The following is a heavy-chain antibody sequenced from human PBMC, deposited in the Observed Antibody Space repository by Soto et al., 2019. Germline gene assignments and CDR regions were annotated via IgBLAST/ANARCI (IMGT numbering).Heavy chain of an antibody. V-gene: IGHV1-46*01. CDR1: GYTFTIYY. D-gene: IGHD3-16*01. J-gene: IGHJ5*02. CDR3: ARRQLRDYIRWRFAP. Sequence: ASVKVSCKASGYTFTIYYMHWVRQAPGQGLEWMGIINPSGGSTSYAQKFQGRVTMTRDTSTSTVYMELSSLTSEDTAMYYCARRQLRDYIRWRFAPWVQATMVTV. CDR2: INPSGGST.